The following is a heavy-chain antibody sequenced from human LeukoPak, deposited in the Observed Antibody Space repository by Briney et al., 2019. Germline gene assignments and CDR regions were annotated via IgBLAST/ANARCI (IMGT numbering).Heavy chain of an antibody. CDR1: GFTFSSYS. J-gene: IGHJ4*02. D-gene: IGHD5-24*01. Sequence: GSLRLSCAASGFTFSSYSMNWVRQAPGKGLEWVSYISSSSTIYYADSVKGRFTTSRDNAKNSLYLQMNSLRAEDTAVYYCAREREMRLDYWGQGTLVTVSS. CDR2: ISSSSTI. V-gene: IGHV3-48*01. CDR3: AREREMRLDY.